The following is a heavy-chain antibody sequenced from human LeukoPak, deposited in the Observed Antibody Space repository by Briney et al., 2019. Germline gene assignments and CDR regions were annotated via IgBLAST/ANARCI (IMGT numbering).Heavy chain of an antibody. V-gene: IGHV3-66*01. D-gene: IGHD2-21*02. CDR1: GFSVGNYY. CDR3: TGGQSYCGADCYSD. CDR2: MYTGGGR. J-gene: IGHJ4*02. Sequence: PGGSLRLSCAASGFSVGNYYMSWVRQPPGKGLEWVSVMYTGGGRYYGDSVKGRFTISRDNSKNTVFLQMNSLRVEDTALYYCTGGQSYCGADCYSDWGQGTLVTVSS.